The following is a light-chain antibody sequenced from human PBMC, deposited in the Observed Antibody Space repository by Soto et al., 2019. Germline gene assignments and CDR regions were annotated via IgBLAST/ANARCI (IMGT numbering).Light chain of an antibody. J-gene: IGKJ1*01. CDR3: QQFAISTT. CDR1: HNIERW. V-gene: IGKV1-5*01. Sequence: IEVTHSPSTLAASVCDRVTITCRASHNIERWMAWYQQKPGKAPSLLIFDASTLHSGVPSRFSGSGSGTDFTLTISSLQPDDFATYYCQQFAISTTFGQGTKVDIK. CDR2: DAS.